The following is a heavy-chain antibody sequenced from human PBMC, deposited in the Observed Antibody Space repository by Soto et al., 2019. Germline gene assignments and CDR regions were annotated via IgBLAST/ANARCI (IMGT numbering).Heavy chain of an antibody. D-gene: IGHD3-22*01. V-gene: IGHV5-51*01. CDR3: ARQIYDSDTGPNFQYYFDS. Sequence: GESLKISCKGVGYKFGSAWIGWVRQMPGKGLEWMGIIKPGTSDIRYSPSCRGHVTISADEAVSTAYLQWSSLRASDTAMYYCARQIYDSDTGPNFQYYFDSWGQGTPVTVSS. CDR2: IKPGTSDI. J-gene: IGHJ4*02. CDR1: GYKFGSAW.